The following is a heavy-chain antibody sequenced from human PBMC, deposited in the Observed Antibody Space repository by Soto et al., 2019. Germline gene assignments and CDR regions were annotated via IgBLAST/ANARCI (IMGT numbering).Heavy chain of an antibody. J-gene: IGHJ5*02. CDR2: INPNSGGT. V-gene: IGHV1-2*02. Sequence: KLYRKAGGSAMPGPYLNWVCQALGQGIEWMGWINPNSGGTNYAQRFEGRGTMTSDPTISTAYMELRRLRPDDTAVYYCARDGGYCSGFFFYSYGDHRDLHSFTTRRSSDP. CDR3: ARDGGYCSGFFFYSYGDHRDLHSFTTRRSSDP. D-gene: IGHD2-15*01. CDR1: GSAMPGPY.